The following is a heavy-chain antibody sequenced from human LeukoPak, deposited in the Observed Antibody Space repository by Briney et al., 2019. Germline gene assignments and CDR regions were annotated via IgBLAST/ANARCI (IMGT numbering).Heavy chain of an antibody. CDR1: GGTFSSYA. V-gene: IGHV1-69*13. J-gene: IGHJ5*02. CDR3: ARDLDYYGSKWFDP. D-gene: IGHD3-10*01. CDR2: IIPIFGTA. Sequence: SVKVSCKASGGTFSSYAISWVRQAPGQGLEWMGGIIPIFGTANYAQKFQGGVTITADESTSTACMELSSLRSEDTAVCYCARDLDYYGSKWFDPWGQGTLVTVSS.